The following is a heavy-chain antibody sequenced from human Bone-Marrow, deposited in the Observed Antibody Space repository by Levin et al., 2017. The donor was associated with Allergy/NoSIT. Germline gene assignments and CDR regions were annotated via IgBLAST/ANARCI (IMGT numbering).Heavy chain of an antibody. D-gene: IGHD6-13*01. CDR2: ISYDGSNK. CDR3: AKLSGTSDY. J-gene: IGHJ4*02. CDR1: GFTFSSYG. V-gene: IGHV3-30*18. Sequence: GGSLRLSCAASGFTFSSYGMHWVRQAPGKGLEWVAVISYDGSNKYYADSVKGRFTISRDNSKNTLYLQMNSLRAEDTAVYYCAKLSGTSDYWGQGTLVTVSS.